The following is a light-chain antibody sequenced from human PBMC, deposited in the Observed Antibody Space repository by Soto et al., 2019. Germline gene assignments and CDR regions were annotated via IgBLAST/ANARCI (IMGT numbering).Light chain of an antibody. Sequence: DIQMTQSPSSVSASVGDRVTITCRASQGISRSLAWYQQKPVTAPKLLMYAASSLQSGVPSRFGGSGSGTDFTLTVSSLQPEDFATYHCQQGQTFPPTFGKGTKVEIK. CDR1: QGISRS. J-gene: IGKJ1*01. V-gene: IGKV1-12*01. CDR2: AAS. CDR3: QQGQTFPPT.